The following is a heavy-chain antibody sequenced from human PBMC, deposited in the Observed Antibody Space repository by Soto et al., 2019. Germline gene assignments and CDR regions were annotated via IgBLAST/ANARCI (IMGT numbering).Heavy chain of an antibody. J-gene: IGHJ5*02. V-gene: IGHV4-30-4*01. CDR3: ASLVVTAHNWFDP. CDR1: GGSISSGDYY. CDR2: IYYSGST. D-gene: IGHD2-21*02. Sequence: QVQLQESGPGLVKPSQTLSLTCTVSGGSISSGDYYWSWIRQPPGKGLVGIGYIYYSGSTDYNPSLQSRVTQSVDTSKNQFSRKLSSVTAADTAVYYCASLVVTAHNWFDPWGQGTLVTVSS.